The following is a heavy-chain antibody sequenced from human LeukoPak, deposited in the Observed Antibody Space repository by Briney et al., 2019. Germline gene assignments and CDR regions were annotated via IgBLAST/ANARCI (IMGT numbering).Heavy chain of an antibody. Sequence: GGSLRFSCAASGFTFSSYSMNWVRQAPGKGLEWVSSISSSSSYIYYADSVKGRFTISRDNAKNSLYLQMNSLRAEDTAVYYCARDRYCGGDCYSWFDYWGQGTLVTVSS. J-gene: IGHJ4*02. CDR1: GFTFSSYS. CDR3: ARDRYCGGDCYSWFDY. V-gene: IGHV3-21*01. D-gene: IGHD2-21*02. CDR2: ISSSSSYI.